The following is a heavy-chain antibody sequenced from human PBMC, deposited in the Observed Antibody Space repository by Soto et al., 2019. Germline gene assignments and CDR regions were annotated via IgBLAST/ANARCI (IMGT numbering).Heavy chain of an antibody. V-gene: IGHV4-59*01. CDR1: GGSTSSYY. CDR3: ARDQYGDYLDS. CDR2: IYHSGST. D-gene: IGHD4-17*01. Sequence: QVQLQESGPGLVKPWETLSLTCTVSGGSTSSYYWSWIRQPPGKGLEWIGYIYHSGSTNYNASLKRRVNMALDTSTNQFSLKLSSVTAADTAVYYCARDQYGDYLDSWGQGTLVIVSS. J-gene: IGHJ4*02.